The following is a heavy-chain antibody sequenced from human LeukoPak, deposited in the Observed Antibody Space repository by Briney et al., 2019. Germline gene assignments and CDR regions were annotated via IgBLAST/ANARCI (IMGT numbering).Heavy chain of an antibody. Sequence: AGGSLRLSCAASGFTFSSYEMNWVRQAPGKGLEWVSYIGGWDTTIYYADSVKGRFTISRDNAKNSLFLQMNSLRAEDTAVYYCARRTYYYASGSYSPPRYWGQGTLVTVSS. CDR1: GFTFSSYE. CDR3: ARRTYYYASGSYSPPRY. J-gene: IGHJ4*02. D-gene: IGHD3-10*01. V-gene: IGHV3-48*03. CDR2: IGGWDTTI.